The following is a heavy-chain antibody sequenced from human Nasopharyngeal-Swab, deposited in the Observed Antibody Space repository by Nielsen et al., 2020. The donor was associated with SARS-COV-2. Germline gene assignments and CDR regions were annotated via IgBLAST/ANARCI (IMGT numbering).Heavy chain of an antibody. CDR2: INPGGGSA. V-gene: IGHV1-46*01. CDR3: ARGGDPREVVAAMDCLDP. CDR1: GYTFTRYY. Sequence: ASVKVSCKASGYTFTRYYIHWVRQAPGQGLEWMGIINPGGGSARYSQNFQGRVTMTRDTSTNTVYMELYSLTSEDTAVYYCARGGDPREVVAAMDCLDPWGQGTLVTVSS. J-gene: IGHJ5*02. D-gene: IGHD2-15*01.